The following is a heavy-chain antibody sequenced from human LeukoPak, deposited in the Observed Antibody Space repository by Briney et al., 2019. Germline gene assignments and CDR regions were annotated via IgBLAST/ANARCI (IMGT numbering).Heavy chain of an antibody. CDR2: INSDGSST. CDR3: ARLQLWSTDPFDY. J-gene: IGHJ4*02. CDR1: GFTFSSYW. V-gene: IGHV3-74*01. Sequence: GGSLRLSCAASGFTFSSYWMHCVRQAPGKGLVWVSRINSDGSSTSYADSVKGRFTISRDNAKNTLYLQMNSLRGEDTAVYYCARLQLWSTDPFDYWGQGTLVTVSS. D-gene: IGHD5-18*01.